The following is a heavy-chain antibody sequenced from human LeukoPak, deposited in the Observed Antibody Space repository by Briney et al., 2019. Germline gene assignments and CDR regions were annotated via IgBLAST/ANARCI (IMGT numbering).Heavy chain of an antibody. CDR3: ARDGGYDFWSGYLGGIHDY. D-gene: IGHD3-3*01. J-gene: IGHJ4*02. CDR2: INTDGSTI. CDR1: GFTFSSYS. V-gene: IGHV3-74*01. Sequence: GGSLRLSCAASGFTFSSYSMNWVRQAPGKGLVWVSRINTDGSTITYADSVKGRFTISRDNAKNSLYLQMNSLRAEDTAVYYCARDGGYDFWSGYLGGIHDYWGQGTLVTVSS.